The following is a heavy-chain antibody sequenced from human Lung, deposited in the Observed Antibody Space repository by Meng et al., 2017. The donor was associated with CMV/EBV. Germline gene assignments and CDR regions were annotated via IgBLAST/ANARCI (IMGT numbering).Heavy chain of an antibody. D-gene: IGHD3-22*01. CDR1: GGSISSSSYY. CDR2: IYYSGST. V-gene: IGHV4-39*07. J-gene: IGHJ5*02. CDR3: ARGAYYDSSGYDDWLDP. Sequence: SETLSLXXTVSGGSISSSSYYWGWIRQPPGKGLEWIGSIYYSGSTYYNPSLKSRVTISVDTSKNQFSLKLSSVTAADTAVYYCARGAYYDSSGYDDWLDPWGQGXLVTVSS.